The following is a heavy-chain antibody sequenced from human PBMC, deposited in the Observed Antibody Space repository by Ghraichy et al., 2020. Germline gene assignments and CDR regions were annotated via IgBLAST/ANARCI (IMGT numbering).Heavy chain of an antibody. V-gene: IGHV1-69*13. CDR3: ARASTHPKYYYYYYGMDV. Sequence: SVKVSCKASGGTFSSYAISWVRQAPGQGLEWMGGIIPIFGTANYAQKFQGRVTITADESTSTAYMELSSLRSEDTAVYYCARASTHPKYYYYYYGMDVWGQGTTVTVSS. J-gene: IGHJ6*02. D-gene: IGHD2-15*01. CDR1: GGTFSSYA. CDR2: IIPIFGTA.